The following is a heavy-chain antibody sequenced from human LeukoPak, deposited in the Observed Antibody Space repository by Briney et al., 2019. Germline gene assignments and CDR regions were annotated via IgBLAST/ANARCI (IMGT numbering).Heavy chain of an antibody. V-gene: IGHV4-39*02. J-gene: IGHJ5*02. Sequence: PSETLSLTCTVSGGSISSSSYYWGWIRQPPGKGLEWIGNMYYSGSTYYNSSLKSRVTISVDTSNNQFSLKLSSVTAADTAVYYCARDYYYGSGSRAHNWFDPWGQGTLVTVSS. CDR3: ARDYYYGSGSRAHNWFDP. CDR2: MYYSGST. CDR1: GGSISSSSYY. D-gene: IGHD3-10*01.